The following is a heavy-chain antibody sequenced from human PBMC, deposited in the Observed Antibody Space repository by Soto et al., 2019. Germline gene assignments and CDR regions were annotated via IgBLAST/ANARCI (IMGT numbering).Heavy chain of an antibody. CDR1: GFTFSGSA. D-gene: IGHD3-10*01. V-gene: IGHV3-73*02. CDR2: IRSKANSYAT. Sequence: EGQLVESGGGLVQPGGSKKLSCAASGFTFSGSAMHWVRQASGKGLEWVGSIRSKANSYATAYAASVKGRFTISRDDSKNTAYLQMNSLKTEDTAVYYCTMGLLWFGAYWGQGTLVTVSS. J-gene: IGHJ4*02. CDR3: TMGLLWFGAY.